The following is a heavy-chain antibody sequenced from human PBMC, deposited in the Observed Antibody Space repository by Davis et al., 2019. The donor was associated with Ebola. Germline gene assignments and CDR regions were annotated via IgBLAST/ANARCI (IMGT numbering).Heavy chain of an antibody. CDR3: TAYDSTFRNY. J-gene: IGHJ4*02. V-gene: IGHV3-43D*03. CDR2: ISWDGRTT. Sequence: GESLKISCAASGFTFGAYAMHWVRQAPGKGLDWVSLISWDGRTTAYADSVRDRFTISRDNSKNFLYLQMNGLRAEDTALYYCTAYDSTFRNYWGQGTLVTVSS. D-gene: IGHD3-22*01. CDR1: GFTFGAYA.